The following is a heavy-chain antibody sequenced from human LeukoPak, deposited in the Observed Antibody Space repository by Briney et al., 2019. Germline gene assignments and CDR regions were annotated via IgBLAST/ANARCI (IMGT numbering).Heavy chain of an antibody. CDR1: GGTFSSYA. CDR2: IIPILGIA. Sequence: SVKVSCKASGGTFSSYAISWVRQAPGQGLEWMGRIIPILGIASYAQKFQGRVTITADNSTSTAYMELSSLTSEETAVYYCARVSLDGYNWGRFVYWGQGTLVTVSS. J-gene: IGHJ4*02. CDR3: ARVSLDGYNWGRFVY. D-gene: IGHD5-24*01. V-gene: IGHV1-69*04.